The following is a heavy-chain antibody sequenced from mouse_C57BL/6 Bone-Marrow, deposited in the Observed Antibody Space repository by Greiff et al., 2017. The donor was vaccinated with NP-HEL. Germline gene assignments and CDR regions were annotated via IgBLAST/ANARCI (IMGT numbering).Heavy chain of an antibody. J-gene: IGHJ3*01. CDR1: GYAFTNYL. V-gene: IGHV1-54*01. D-gene: IGHD2-4*01. CDR3: ARGGIYYDYAWFAY. Sequence: QVQLQQSGAELVRPGTSVKVSCKASGYAFTNYLIEWVKQRPGQGLEWIGVINPGSGGTNYNEKFKGKATLTADKSSSTAYMQLSSLTSEDSAVYFCARGGIYYDYAWFAYWGRGNLVTVSA. CDR2: INPGSGGT.